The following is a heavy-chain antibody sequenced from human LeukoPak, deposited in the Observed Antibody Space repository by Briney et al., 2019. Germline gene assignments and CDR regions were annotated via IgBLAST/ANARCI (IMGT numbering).Heavy chain of an antibody. CDR1: EFSFSSYE. J-gene: IGHJ4*02. D-gene: IGHD2-15*01. Sequence: PGGSLRLSCAVSEFSFSSYEMNWVRQAPGKGLEWSSYIIRSGSTKYYAESVQGRFTISRDNDKSSIYLQMNSLRAEDTAVYYCVRLSGGTCYRCDFDYWGQGTQVTVSS. CDR3: VRLSGGTCYRCDFDY. CDR2: IIRSGSTK. V-gene: IGHV3-48*03.